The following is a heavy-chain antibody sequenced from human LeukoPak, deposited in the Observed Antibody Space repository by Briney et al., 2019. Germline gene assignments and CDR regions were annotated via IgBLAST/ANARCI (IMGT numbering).Heavy chain of an antibody. Sequence: GGSLRLSCAASGFTFSNYLMSWVRQAPGKGLEWVSLISGSGGNTYYVDSVKGRFTISRDNSKNTLYLQLNSLRADDTAVYYCARERVTTTSFDYWGQGTLVTVSS. J-gene: IGHJ4*02. CDR1: GFTFSNYL. V-gene: IGHV3-23*01. CDR2: ISGSGGNT. D-gene: IGHD4-17*01. CDR3: ARERVTTTSFDY.